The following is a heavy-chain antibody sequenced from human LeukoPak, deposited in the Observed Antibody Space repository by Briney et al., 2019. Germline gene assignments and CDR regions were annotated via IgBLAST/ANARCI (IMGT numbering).Heavy chain of an antibody. CDR3: ARDRLRDVAAEYYFDY. Sequence: SVKVSCKASGGTLSSYAISWVRQAPGQGLEWMGRIIPILGIANYAQKFQGRVTITEDKSTSTAYMELSSLRSEDTAVYYCARDRLRDVAAEYYFDYWGQGTLVTVSS. V-gene: IGHV1-69*04. CDR1: GGTLSSYA. J-gene: IGHJ4*02. D-gene: IGHD6-13*01. CDR2: IIPILGIA.